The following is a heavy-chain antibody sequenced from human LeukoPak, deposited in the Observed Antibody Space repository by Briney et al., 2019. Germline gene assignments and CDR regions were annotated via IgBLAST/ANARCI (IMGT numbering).Heavy chain of an antibody. CDR1: GYTFTSYG. Sequence: SVKVSCKASGYTFTSYGISWVRQAPGQGLEWMGRIIPILGIANYAQKFQGRVTITADKSTSTAHMELSSLRSEDTAVYYCASEYSSSWASGYFQHWGQGTLVTVSS. V-gene: IGHV1-69*04. J-gene: IGHJ1*01. CDR2: IIPILGIA. D-gene: IGHD6-13*01. CDR3: ASEYSSSWASGYFQH.